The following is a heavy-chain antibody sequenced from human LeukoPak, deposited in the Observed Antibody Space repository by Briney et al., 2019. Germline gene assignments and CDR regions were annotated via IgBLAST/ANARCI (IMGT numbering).Heavy chain of an antibody. D-gene: IGHD6-13*01. V-gene: IGHV1-8*01. J-gene: IGHJ3*02. CDR3: ARGNRLYTSSWSALAFDI. CDR1: GYTSTNYD. Sequence: GASVKVSCKASGYTSTNYDINWVRQATGQGLEWMGWMNPISGYTGFAQKFQGRVTMTGDTSISTAYMELSSLRSEDAAVYYCARGNRLYTSSWSALAFDIWSQGTMVTVSS. CDR2: MNPISGYT.